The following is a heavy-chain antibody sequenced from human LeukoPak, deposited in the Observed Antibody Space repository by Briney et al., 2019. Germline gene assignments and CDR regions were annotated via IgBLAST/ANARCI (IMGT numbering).Heavy chain of an antibody. CDR2: INPNSGGA. J-gene: IGHJ5*02. CDR1: GYTCTGYY. D-gene: IGHD3-22*01. CDR3: ARVPIRRHYESTGYYYEDP. Sequence: ASVKVSCKASGYTCTGYYMHWVRQAPGQGLEWMGWINPNSGGANYAQKFQGRVTMTRDTSISTAYMELSRLRSDDTAVYYCARVPIRRHYESTGYYYEDPWGQGTLVTVSS. V-gene: IGHV1-2*02.